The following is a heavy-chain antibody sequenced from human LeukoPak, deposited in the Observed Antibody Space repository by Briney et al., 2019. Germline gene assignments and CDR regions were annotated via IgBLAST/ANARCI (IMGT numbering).Heavy chain of an antibody. D-gene: IGHD3-10*01. CDR3: ARGLYGSGSSWFDY. CDR1: GHTFTSYG. V-gene: IGHV1-18*01. J-gene: IGHJ4*02. CDR2: ISAYNGNT. Sequence: ASVKVSCKASGHTFTSYGISWVRQAPGQWLEWMGWISAYNGNTNSAQKLQGRVTMTTDTSTTTAYMELRSLRSDDTAVYYCARGLYGSGSSWFDYWGQGTLVTVSS.